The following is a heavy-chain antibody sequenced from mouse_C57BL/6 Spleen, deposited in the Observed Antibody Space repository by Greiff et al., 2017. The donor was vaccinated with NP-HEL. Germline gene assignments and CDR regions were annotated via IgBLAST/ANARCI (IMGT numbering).Heavy chain of an antibody. J-gene: IGHJ1*03. CDR3: VRHGLSYWYFDV. V-gene: IGHV10-1*01. CDR2: IRSKSNNYAT. CDR1: GFSFNTYA. Sequence: DVHLVESGGGLVQPKGSLKLSCAASGFSFNTYAMNWVRQAPGKGLEWVARIRSKSNNYATYYADSVKDRFTISRDDSESMLYLQMNNLKTEDTAMYYCVRHGLSYWYFDVWGTGTTVTVSS.